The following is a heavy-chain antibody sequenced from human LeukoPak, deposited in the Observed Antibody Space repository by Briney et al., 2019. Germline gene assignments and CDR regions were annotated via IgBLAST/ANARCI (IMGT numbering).Heavy chain of an antibody. Sequence: GGSLRLSCAASGFTFSSYGMNWVRQAPGKGLEWVAVISYDGRNKYYADSVKGRITISRDNSKNTMYLQMNSLRAEDTAVYYCARLREIPVFGVVTKSTSYFDYWGQGTLVTVSS. D-gene: IGHD3-3*01. CDR3: ARLREIPVFGVVTKSTSYFDY. V-gene: IGHV3-30*03. CDR1: GFTFSSYG. J-gene: IGHJ4*02. CDR2: ISYDGRNK.